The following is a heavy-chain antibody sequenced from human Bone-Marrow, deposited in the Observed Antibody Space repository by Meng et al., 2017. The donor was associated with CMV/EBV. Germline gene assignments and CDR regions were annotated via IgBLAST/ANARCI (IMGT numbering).Heavy chain of an antibody. CDR2: IYPGDSDT. D-gene: IGHD3-3*01. CDR3: ARRCITIFGVVDDAFDI. CDR1: GYSFTSYW. V-gene: IGHV5-51*01. Sequence: KVSCKGSGYSFTSYWIGWVRQMPGKGLEWMGNIYPGDSDTRYSPSFQGQVTISADKSVSTAYLQWSSLKASDTAMYYCARRCITIFGVVDDAFDISGQGTMVTVSS. J-gene: IGHJ3*02.